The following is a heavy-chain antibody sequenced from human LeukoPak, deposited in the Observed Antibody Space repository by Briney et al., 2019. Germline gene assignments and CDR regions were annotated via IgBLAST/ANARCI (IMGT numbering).Heavy chain of an antibody. V-gene: IGHV4-59*08. CDR2: IYYSGST. CDR1: GGSISSYY. J-gene: IGHJ3*02. Sequence: TSETLSLTCTVSGGSISSYYWSWIRQPPGKGLEWIGYIYYSGSTNYNPSLKSRVTISVDTSKNQFSLKLSSVTAADTAVYYCATGRVFDAFDIWGQGTMVTVSS. CDR3: ATGRVFDAFDI.